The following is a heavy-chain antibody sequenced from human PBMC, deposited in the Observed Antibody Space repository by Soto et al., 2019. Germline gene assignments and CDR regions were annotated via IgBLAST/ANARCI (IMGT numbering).Heavy chain of an antibody. Sequence: EVQLLESGGGLVQPGGSLRLSCAASGFTFSSYAMSWVRQAPGKGLEWVSAISGSGGSTYYADSVKGRFTISRDNSKNTLYLQMNSLRAEDTAVYYCAKDRTPPMGYYYYGMDVWGQGTTVTVSS. CDR3: AKDRTPPMGYYYYGMDV. J-gene: IGHJ6*02. CDR2: ISGSGGST. D-gene: IGHD3-10*01. CDR1: GFTFSSYA. V-gene: IGHV3-23*01.